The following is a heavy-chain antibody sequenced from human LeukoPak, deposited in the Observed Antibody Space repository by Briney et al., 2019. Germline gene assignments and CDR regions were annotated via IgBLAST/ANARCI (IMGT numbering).Heavy chain of an antibody. D-gene: IGHD3-9*01. J-gene: IGHJ3*02. CDR3: ARSNILTARGALDT. CDR1: GHTFTGHY. Sequence: ASVKVSCKASGHTFTGHYIHWVRQAPGQGLEWMAWINPDTGGTYSGQKFQGRVTVTRDTAISTAYMELSRLKSDDTSVYFCARSNILTARGALDTWGQGTRVTVSS. V-gene: IGHV1-2*02. CDR2: INPDTGGT.